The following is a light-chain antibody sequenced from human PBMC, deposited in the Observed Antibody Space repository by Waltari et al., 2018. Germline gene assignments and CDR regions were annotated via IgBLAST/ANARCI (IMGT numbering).Light chain of an antibody. CDR2: WAS. CDR1: QSVIHSSNTRSS. CDR3: HQYCSTPLT. Sequence: DIVMTQSPDSLAVSLGESATINFKSSQSVIHSSNTRSSLAWYQQKPGQPHKLLIYWASTRQPGVPDRFSGSGSGTDFTLTISTLQAEDVAVYYCHQYCSTPLTFGQGTKVDIK. J-gene: IGKJ1*01. V-gene: IGKV4-1*01.